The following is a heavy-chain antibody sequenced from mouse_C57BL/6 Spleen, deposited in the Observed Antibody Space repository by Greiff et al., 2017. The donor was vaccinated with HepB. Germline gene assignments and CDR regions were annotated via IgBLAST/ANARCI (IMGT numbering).Heavy chain of an antibody. J-gene: IGHJ2*01. CDR2: IYPGDGDT. Sequence: QVQLQQSGPELVKPGASVKISCKASGYAFSSSWMNWVKQRPGKGLEWIGRIYPGDGDTNYNGKFKGKATLTADKSSSTAYKQLSSLTSEDSAVYFCARSPVDYYFDYWGQGTTLTVSS. D-gene: IGHD2-4*01. V-gene: IGHV1-82*01. CDR1: GYAFSSSW. CDR3: ARSPVDYYFDY.